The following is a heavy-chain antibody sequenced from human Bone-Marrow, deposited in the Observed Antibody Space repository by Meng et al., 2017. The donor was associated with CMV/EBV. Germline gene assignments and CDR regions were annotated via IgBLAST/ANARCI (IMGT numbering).Heavy chain of an antibody. CDR3: ARVALDYDFWSGYYPYYYYGMDV. D-gene: IGHD3-3*01. J-gene: IGHJ6*02. Sequence: SVKVSCKASGGIFSNYGFTWVRQAPGQGLEWMGGIIPVSGTTYYAQMFQGRVTITTDESTSTAYMELSRLRSDDTAVYYCARVALDYDFWSGYYPYYYYGMDVWGQGTTVTVSS. CDR1: GGIFSNYG. CDR2: IIPVSGTT. V-gene: IGHV1-69*05.